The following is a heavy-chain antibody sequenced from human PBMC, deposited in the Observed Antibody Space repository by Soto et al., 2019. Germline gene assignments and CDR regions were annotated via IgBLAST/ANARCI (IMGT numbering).Heavy chain of an antibody. V-gene: IGHV4-34*01. D-gene: IGHD3-10*01. Sequence: QVLLQQWGAGLLKPSETLSLTCAVYGGSFSGYQWSWIRQTPGKGLEWIGEINDSGNINYNPSLKSRVTILIDTPKKQISLKLSSVTAADTAVYYCARGLILWFGELSRRGGYYYYMDVWGKGTTVTVSS. CDR2: INDSGNI. CDR1: GGSFSGYQ. CDR3: ARGLILWFGELSRRGGYYYYMDV. J-gene: IGHJ6*03.